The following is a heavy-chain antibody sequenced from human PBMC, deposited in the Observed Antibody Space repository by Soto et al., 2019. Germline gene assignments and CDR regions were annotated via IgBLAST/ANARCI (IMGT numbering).Heavy chain of an antibody. J-gene: IGHJ4*02. CDR2: IYYSGST. Sequence: SETLSLTCTVSGGSISSGGYYWSWIRQHPGKGLEWIGYIYYSGSTYYNPSLKSRVTISVDTSKNQFSLKLSSVTAADTAVYYCATSLSQLRYFDYWGQGTLVTVSS. CDR1: GGSISSGGYY. V-gene: IGHV4-31*03. D-gene: IGHD3-9*01. CDR3: ATSLSQLRYFDY.